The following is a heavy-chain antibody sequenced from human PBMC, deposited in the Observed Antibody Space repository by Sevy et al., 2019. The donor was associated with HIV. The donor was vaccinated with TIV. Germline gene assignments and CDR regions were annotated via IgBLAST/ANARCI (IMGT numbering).Heavy chain of an antibody. D-gene: IGHD6-25*01. CDR3: AKSMGGFDAFDI. CDR1: GFTFSSYD. Sequence: GGSLRLSYAASGFTFSSYDMIWVRQAPGKGLEWVSVISGSGVSTYYADSVKGRFTISRDNSKNTLYLQLNSLRAEDTAVYYCAKSMGGFDAFDIWGQGTMVTVSS. CDR2: ISGSGVST. V-gene: IGHV3-23*01. J-gene: IGHJ3*02.